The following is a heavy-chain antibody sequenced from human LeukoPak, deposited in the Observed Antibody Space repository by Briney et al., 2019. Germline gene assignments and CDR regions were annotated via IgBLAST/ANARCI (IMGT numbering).Heavy chain of an antibody. V-gene: IGHV3-23*01. J-gene: IGHJ4*02. CDR3: AKSPRWGDLDY. CDR2: IGGSGGST. CDR1: GFTFSNYA. D-gene: IGHD5-24*01. Sequence: PGGSLRLSCAASGFTFSNYAMNWVRQAPGKGLEWVSAIGGSGGSTYYADSVKGRFTISIDNSKYTLYLQMDSLRAEDTAVYYCAKSPRWGDLDYWGQGTLVTVSS.